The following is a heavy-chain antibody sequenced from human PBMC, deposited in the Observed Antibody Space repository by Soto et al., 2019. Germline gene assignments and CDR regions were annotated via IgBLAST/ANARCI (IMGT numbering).Heavy chain of an antibody. CDR2: ITYDGRKK. CDR3: ATGAPDVDFFDD. D-gene: IGHD1-26*01. CDR1: GFIFSSYA. V-gene: IGHV3-30*11. J-gene: IGHJ4*02. Sequence: QVQLVESGGGVVQPGMSLRLSCAASGFIFSSYAVHWVRQAPGKGLEWVAVITYDGRKKYYADSVKGRFTISRDNSKNTLYLQMSALGADDTAVYLWATGAPDVDFFDDWGQGTLVTVSS.